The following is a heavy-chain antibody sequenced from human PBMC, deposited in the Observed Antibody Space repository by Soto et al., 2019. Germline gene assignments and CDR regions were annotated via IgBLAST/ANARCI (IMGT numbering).Heavy chain of an antibody. CDR1: GFTFRDFQ. CDR2: INMDGTKT. Sequence: GGSLNLCCAASGFTFRDFQISWVRQGPGTGLVWVSRINMDGTKTAYADSVKGRFTVSRDNANNTLYLQMNSLGVEDTAVYYCARDYYYDSRSSSVNWFDPWGQGTLVTVS. D-gene: IGHD3-22*01. V-gene: IGHV3-74*01. CDR3: ARDYYYDSRSSSVNWFDP. J-gene: IGHJ5*02.